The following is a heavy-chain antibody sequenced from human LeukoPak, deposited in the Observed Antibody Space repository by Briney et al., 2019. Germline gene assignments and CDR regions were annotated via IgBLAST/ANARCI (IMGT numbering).Heavy chain of an antibody. CDR1: GFTFSHYA. Sequence: GGTLRLSCAASGFTFSHYAIHWVRQAPGKGLEWVAVISYDGSNKYYADSVKGRFTISRDNSKNTLYLQMNSLRAEDTAMYYCASPYGSGSYYNPHDYWGQGTLVTVSS. CDR2: ISYDGSNK. CDR3: ASPYGSGSYYNPHDY. J-gene: IGHJ4*02. D-gene: IGHD3-10*01. V-gene: IGHV3-30-3*01.